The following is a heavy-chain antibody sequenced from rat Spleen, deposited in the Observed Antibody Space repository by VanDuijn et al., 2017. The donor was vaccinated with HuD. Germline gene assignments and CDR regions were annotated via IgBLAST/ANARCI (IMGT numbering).Heavy chain of an antibody. V-gene: IGHV5-29*01. D-gene: IGHD1-11*01. CDR2: ISYDGIVT. CDR1: GFTFSNYG. CDR3: ARSGYGGYYFDY. J-gene: IGHJ2*01. Sequence: EVQLVESGGGLEQPGRSLKFSCAASGFTFSNYGMAWVRQAPTKGLEWVATISYDGIVTYYRDSVKGRFTISRDNAKSTLYLQMDSLRSEDTATYYCARSGYGGYYFDYWGQGVMVTVSS.